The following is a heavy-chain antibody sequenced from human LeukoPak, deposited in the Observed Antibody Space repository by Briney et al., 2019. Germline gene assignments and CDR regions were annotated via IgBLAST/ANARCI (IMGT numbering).Heavy chain of an antibody. CDR2: IIPIFGTA. CDR3: AGRAPGWYGESVGYYYYYMDV. Sequence: GASVKVSCKASGGTFSSYAISWVRQAPGQGLEWMGGIIPIFGTANYAQKFQGRVTITTDESTSTAYMELSSLRSEDTAGYYCAGRAPGWYGESVGYYYYYMDVWGQGTTVTVSS. D-gene: IGHD3-10*01. J-gene: IGHJ6*03. CDR1: GGTFSSYA. V-gene: IGHV1-69*05.